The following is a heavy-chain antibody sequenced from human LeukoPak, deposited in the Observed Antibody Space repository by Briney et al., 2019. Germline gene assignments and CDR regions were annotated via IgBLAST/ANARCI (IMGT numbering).Heavy chain of an antibody. CDR1: GFTFNNSA. CDR2: IWYDGSNK. CDR3: ARDSTRGEENFQH. Sequence: PGGSLRLSCAASGFTFNNSAMHWVRQAPGKGLEWVAVIWYDGSNKYYADSVKGRFTISRDNSKNTLYLQMNSLRAEDTAVYYCARDSTRGEENFQHWGQGTLVTVSS. V-gene: IGHV3-33*08. J-gene: IGHJ1*01. D-gene: IGHD2-21*01.